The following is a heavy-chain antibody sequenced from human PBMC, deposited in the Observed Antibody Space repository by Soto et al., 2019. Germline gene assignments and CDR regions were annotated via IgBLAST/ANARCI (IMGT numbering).Heavy chain of an antibody. D-gene: IGHD6-19*01. Sequence: GASVKVSCKASGGTFSSYAISWVRQAPGQGLEWMGGIIPIFGTANYAQKFQGRVTITADKSTSTAYMELSSLRSEDTAVYYCATTGTVAGKLGYWGQGTLVTVSS. CDR3: ATTGTVAGKLGY. J-gene: IGHJ4*02. CDR1: GGTFSSYA. CDR2: IIPIFGTA. V-gene: IGHV1-69*06.